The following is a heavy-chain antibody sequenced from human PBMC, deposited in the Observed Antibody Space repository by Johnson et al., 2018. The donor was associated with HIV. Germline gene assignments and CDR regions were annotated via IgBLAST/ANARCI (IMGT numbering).Heavy chain of an antibody. V-gene: IGHV3-23*04. Sequence: VQLVESGGGLVQPGGSLRLSCAASGFTFSSYAMSWVRQAPGKGLEWVSAISGSGGSTYYADSVKGRFTISRDKSKNTLYRQMNSLRAEDTAVYYCARENSSWYRGGAFDIWSQGTMVTVSS. D-gene: IGHD6-13*01. J-gene: IGHJ3*02. CDR2: ISGSGGST. CDR3: ARENSSWYRGGAFDI. CDR1: GFTFSSYA.